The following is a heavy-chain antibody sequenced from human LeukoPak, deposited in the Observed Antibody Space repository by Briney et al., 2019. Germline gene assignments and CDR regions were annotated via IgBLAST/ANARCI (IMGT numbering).Heavy chain of an antibody. CDR2: ISGSGGNT. J-gene: IGHJ4*02. CDR3: SIGEGGDPSCYFQV. D-gene: IGHD3-22*01. Sequence: GGSLRLSCAASGVTFGIYDMSWVRQTPGKGLEWVSSISGSGGNTVYADSVKGRFTISRDNSKNTLYLQMNSLKAEDTAVYYFSIGEGGDPSCYFQVGGQGTLVTVSS. V-gene: IGHV3-23*01. CDR1: GVTFGIYD.